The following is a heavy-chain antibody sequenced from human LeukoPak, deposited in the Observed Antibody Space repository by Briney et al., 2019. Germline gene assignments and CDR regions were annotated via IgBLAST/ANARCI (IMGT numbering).Heavy chain of an antibody. CDR3: AHDPATVPSAGY. CDR2: ISSSGSTI. J-gene: IGHJ4*02. CDR1: GFTFSDYY. Sequence: GGSLRLSCAASGFTFSDYYMSWIRQAPGKGLEWVSYISSSGSTIYYADSVKGRFTIPRDNAKNSLYLQMNSLRAEDTAVYYCAHDPATVPSAGYWGQGTQVTVSS. V-gene: IGHV3-11*01. D-gene: IGHD4-17*01.